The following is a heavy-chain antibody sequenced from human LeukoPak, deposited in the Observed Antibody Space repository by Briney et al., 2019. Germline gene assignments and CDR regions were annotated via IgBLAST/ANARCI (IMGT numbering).Heavy chain of an antibody. CDR3: ARSRYCSSTSCECYYYYYMDV. Sequence: GGSLILSCAASGFTFINNGMSWVRQAPGTGLEWVSGINWNGGSTGYEDSVKVRFTISRDNAKNSQYLPMNSMSAEAADSYHCARSRYCSSTSCECYYYYYMDVWGKGTTVTVSS. V-gene: IGHV3-20*01. D-gene: IGHD2-2*01. J-gene: IGHJ6*03. CDR1: GFTFINNG. CDR2: INWNGGST.